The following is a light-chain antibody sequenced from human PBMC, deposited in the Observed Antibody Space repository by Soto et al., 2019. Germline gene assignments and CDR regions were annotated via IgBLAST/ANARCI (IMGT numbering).Light chain of an antibody. CDR3: HQYGSSPGT. V-gene: IGKV3-20*01. CDR2: GAS. CDR1: QSVTSNY. J-gene: IGKJ1*01. Sequence: EIDLTQSPGTLSLSPGERATLSCRASQSVTSNYVAWYQQKPGQAPRLLLFGASIRDTGIPVRFSGSGSGTDFTLTITTLEPEDFAVYYCHQYGSSPGTFGQGTKVDIK.